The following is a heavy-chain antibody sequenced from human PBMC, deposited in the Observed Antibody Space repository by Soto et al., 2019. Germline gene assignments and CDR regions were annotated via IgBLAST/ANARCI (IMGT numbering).Heavy chain of an antibody. CDR2: VSGSGGRS. Sequence: EVQLLESGGGLVQPGGSLRLSCAASGFSFNNYAMNWVRQAPGKGLEWVSGVSGSGGRSYYADSVKGRFTISRDNSKSTLYLQMNSLSVEDTAAYYCVKDVIFRRHEGFDIWGQGTTVTVSS. CDR3: VKDVIFRRHEGFDI. V-gene: IGHV3-23*01. J-gene: IGHJ3*02. CDR1: GFSFNNYA.